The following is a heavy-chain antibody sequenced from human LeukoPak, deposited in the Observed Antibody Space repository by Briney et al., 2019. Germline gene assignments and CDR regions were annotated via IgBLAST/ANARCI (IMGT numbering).Heavy chain of an antibody. J-gene: IGHJ5*02. D-gene: IGHD1-20*01. V-gene: IGHV4-38-2*02. Sequence: SETLSLTCTVSGYSISSGYYWGWIRQPPGKGLEWIGSIYYSGSTYYNPSLKSRVTISVDTSKNQFSLKLSSVTAADTAVYYCARDPYNWNDGWFDPWGQGTLVTVSS. CDR3: ARDPYNWNDGWFDP. CDR2: IYYSGST. CDR1: GYSISSGYY.